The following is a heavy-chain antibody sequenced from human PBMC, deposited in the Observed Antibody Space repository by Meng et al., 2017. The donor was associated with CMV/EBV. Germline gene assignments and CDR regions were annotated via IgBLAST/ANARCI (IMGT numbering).Heavy chain of an antibody. CDR3: ARDDEWELLGEY. D-gene: IGHD1-26*01. V-gene: IGHV3-66*02. CDR2: IYSGGST. Sequence: GESLKISCAASGFTVSSIYMSWVRQAPGKGLEWVSVIYSGGSTYYADSVKGRFTISRDNSKNTLYLQMNSLRAEDTAVYYCARDDEWELLGEYWGQGTLVTVSS. J-gene: IGHJ4*02. CDR1: GFTVSSIY.